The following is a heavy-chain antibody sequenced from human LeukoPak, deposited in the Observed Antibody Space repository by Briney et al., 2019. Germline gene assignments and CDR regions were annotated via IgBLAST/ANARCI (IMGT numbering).Heavy chain of an antibody. CDR2: IYASGSA. CDR1: GXPVSGHY. D-gene: IGHD6-19*01. CDR3: AREAPGGSGWTYFDY. V-gene: IGHV4-59*02. Sequence: SETLSLTCAVSGXPVSGHYWDWIRQPPGKGLEWIGYIYASGSANYHPSLKSRVTISLDTSENHVSLRLTSVTAEDTAVYYCAREAPGGSGWTYFDYWGQGSLVTVSS. J-gene: IGHJ4*02.